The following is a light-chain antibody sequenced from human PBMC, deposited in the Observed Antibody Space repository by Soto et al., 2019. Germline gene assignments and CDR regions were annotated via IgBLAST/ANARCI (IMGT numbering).Light chain of an antibody. CDR2: NYN. Sequence: LTQRPSWSDTPLRMFTSSFSLSSCNGGRYAVNCYQHLAGTSPKLLSYNYNQRPSGVPDRFSGSKSGTSASLPISGLQSEDEADSHSEEWHERLHGSAFG. CDR3: EEWHERLHGSA. V-gene: IGLV1-44*01. CDR1: SCNGGRYA. J-gene: IGLJ7*01.